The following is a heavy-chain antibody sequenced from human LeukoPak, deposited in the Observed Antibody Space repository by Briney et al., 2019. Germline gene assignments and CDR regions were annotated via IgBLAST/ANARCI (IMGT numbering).Heavy chain of an antibody. V-gene: IGHV4-4*02. Sequence: SETLSLTCAVSGDSISTANWWRWVRQPPGKGLGWIGEIYHSGSTNYNPSLKSRVTISGDKSKNPFSLKLNSMTAADTAVYYCVRDTNYYESSGFDFWGQGTMVTVSS. J-gene: IGHJ3*01. CDR2: IYHSGST. CDR1: GDSISTANW. CDR3: VRDTNYYESSGFDF. D-gene: IGHD3-22*01.